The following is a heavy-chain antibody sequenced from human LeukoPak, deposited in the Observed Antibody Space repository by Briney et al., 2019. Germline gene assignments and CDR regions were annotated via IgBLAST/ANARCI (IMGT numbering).Heavy chain of an antibody. CDR1: GLGFGSFW. CDR3: ARSPYESGTPPTRLED. V-gene: IGHV3-7*05. Sequence: GGSLRLSCAASGLGFGSFWMSWVRQAPGKGLEWVANINQDGREKDYVDSVKGRFTISRDNAKNSLYLQMNSLRAEDTAVYYCARSPYESGTPPTRLEDWGQGTLVTVSS. J-gene: IGHJ4*02. CDR2: INQDGREK. D-gene: IGHD3-10*01.